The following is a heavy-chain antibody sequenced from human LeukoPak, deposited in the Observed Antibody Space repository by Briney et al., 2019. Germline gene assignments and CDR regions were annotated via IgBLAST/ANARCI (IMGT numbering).Heavy chain of an antibody. CDR3: SKVISASDY. V-gene: IGHV3-23*01. J-gene: IGHJ4*02. Sequence: GGSLRLSCAASGFTFSNYGMSWVRQAPGKGLEWVSAISGSGSSTYYADSVKGRFTISRDNSKNTLYLQMNSLRAEDTAIYYCSKVISASDYWGQGTLVTVSS. CDR2: ISGSGSST. D-gene: IGHD3-10*01. CDR1: GFTFSNYG.